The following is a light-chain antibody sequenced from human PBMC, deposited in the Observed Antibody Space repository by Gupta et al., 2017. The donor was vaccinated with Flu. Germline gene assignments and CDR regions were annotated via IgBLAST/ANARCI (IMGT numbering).Light chain of an antibody. J-gene: IGKJ1*01. Sequence: VTPGEPASISCKSSQSLLHSSGHNCLDWYLQKPGQSPQLLIYLGSNRASGVPDRFSGSGSGTDFTLKISRVEAEDVGVYYCMQALQTPWTFGQGTKVEI. V-gene: IGKV2-28*01. CDR1: QSLLHSSGHNC. CDR2: LGS. CDR3: MQALQTPWT.